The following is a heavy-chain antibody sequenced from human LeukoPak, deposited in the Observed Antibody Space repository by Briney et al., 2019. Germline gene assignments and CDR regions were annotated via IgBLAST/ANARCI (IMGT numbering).Heavy chain of an antibody. V-gene: IGHV1-18*01. Sequence: GASVKVSCKASGGTSSSDAISWVRQAPGQGLEWMGWISAYNGNTNYAQKLQGRVTMTTDTSTSTAYMELRSLRSDDTAVYYCARASRDALIFGVVYTWGQGTLVTVSS. CDR3: ARASRDALIFGVVYT. CDR1: GGTSSSDA. J-gene: IGHJ5*02. CDR2: ISAYNGNT. D-gene: IGHD3-3*01.